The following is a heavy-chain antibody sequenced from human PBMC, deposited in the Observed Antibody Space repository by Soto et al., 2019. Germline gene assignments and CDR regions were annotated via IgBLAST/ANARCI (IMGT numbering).Heavy chain of an antibody. CDR2: IDPSDSYT. J-gene: IGHJ6*02. CDR3: ASHTLTIFGDVALMAV. V-gene: IGHV5-10-1*01. Sequence: GEYLKISCKGSGYSFTSYWISWVRQMPGKGLEWMGRIDPSDSYTNYSPSFQGHVTISADKSISTAYLQWSSLKASDTAMYYCASHTLTIFGDVALMAVWGQGSTVIVS. D-gene: IGHD3-3*01. CDR1: GYSFTSYW.